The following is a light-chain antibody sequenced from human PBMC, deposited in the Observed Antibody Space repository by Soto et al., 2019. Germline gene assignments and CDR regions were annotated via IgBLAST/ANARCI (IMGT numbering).Light chain of an antibody. J-gene: IGLJ1*01. V-gene: IGLV2-23*01. CDR1: SSDVGSYNL. Sequence: QSVLTQPASVSGSPGQSIIISCTGTSSDVGSYNLVSWYQQHPGKAPKLMIYEGSKRPSGVSNRFSGSKSGNTASLTISGLQAEDEADYYCCSYAGSYVFGTGTKVTVL. CDR2: EGS. CDR3: CSYAGSYV.